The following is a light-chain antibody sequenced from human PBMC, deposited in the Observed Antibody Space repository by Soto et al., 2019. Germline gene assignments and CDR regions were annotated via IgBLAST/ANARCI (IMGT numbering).Light chain of an antibody. CDR3: QQDGSSPPT. CDR1: QSVSSNY. CDR2: GAS. Sequence: EIVLTQSPGTLSLSPGERATLSCRASQSVSSNYLAWYQRKPGQAPRLLIYGASSRATGIPNRFSGSGSGKDFTLTITRLEPEDFGVYYCQQDGSSPPTFGQGTKVEIK. V-gene: IGKV3-20*01. J-gene: IGKJ1*01.